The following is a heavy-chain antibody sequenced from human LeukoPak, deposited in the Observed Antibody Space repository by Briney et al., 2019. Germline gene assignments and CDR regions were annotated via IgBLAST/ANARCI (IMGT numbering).Heavy chain of an antibody. CDR2: IYYSGST. J-gene: IGHJ4*02. Sequence: PSETLSLTCTVSGGPVSSGSYYWSWIRQPPGKGLEWIGYIYYSGSTNYNPSLKSRVTISVDTSKNQFSLKLSSVTAADTAVYYCARDFDYWGQGTLVTVSS. CDR1: GGPVSSGSYY. CDR3: ARDFDY. V-gene: IGHV4-61*01.